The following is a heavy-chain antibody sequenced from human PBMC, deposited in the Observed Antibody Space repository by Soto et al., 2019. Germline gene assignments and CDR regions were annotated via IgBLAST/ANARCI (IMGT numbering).Heavy chain of an antibody. V-gene: IGHV2-5*02. CDR1: GFSVTTIGVA. CDR3: ARTRADTHGNKTGVFDY. CDR2: IYWDDDK. Sequence: QITLKESGPTLVKPTQTLTLTCTFSGFSVTTIGVAVGWIRQPPGKALEWLALIYWDDDKSYSPSLENKLTITTDTAKNQEVLTMPNMDPVDTATYYCARTRADTHGNKTGVFDYWGQGTLVAVSP. J-gene: IGHJ4*02. D-gene: IGHD2-8*01.